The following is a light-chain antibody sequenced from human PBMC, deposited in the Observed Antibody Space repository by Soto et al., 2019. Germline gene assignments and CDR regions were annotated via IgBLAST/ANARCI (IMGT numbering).Light chain of an antibody. CDR1: NRDIGGYDY. CDR2: QAS. J-gene: IGLJ1*01. V-gene: IGLV2-14*01. CDR3: SSYTNINTRACV. Sequence: QSVLTQPASVSGSPGQSITISCSGTNRDIGGYDYVSWYQQKPGKAPKLMVYQASHRPSGVSNRFSGSKSGNTASLTISGLQAEDEAEYYCSSYTNINTRACVFGTGTKVTV.